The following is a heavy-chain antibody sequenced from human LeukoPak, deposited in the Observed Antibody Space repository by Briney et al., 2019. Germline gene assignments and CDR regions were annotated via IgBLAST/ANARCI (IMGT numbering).Heavy chain of an antibody. CDR1: GGTISSYY. CDR2: IYYSGST. CDR3: ARETSMVSWDY. J-gene: IGHJ4*02. V-gene: IGHV4-59*01. D-gene: IGHD4/OR15-4a*01. Sequence: PSKTLCLTCTVSGGTISSYYRRWIRQPPGKGLEWIGDIYYSGSTNYNPSPKSRVTISVDTSKNHCSLKVSTATAADAKVYYWARETSMVSWDYWGQGTLVTVSS.